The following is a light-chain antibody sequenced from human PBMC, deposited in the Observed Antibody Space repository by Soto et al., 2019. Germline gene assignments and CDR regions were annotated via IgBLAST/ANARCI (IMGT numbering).Light chain of an antibody. CDR2: GAS. Sequence: EIVLTQSPGTLSLSPGERATLSCRASQSVSSIYLAWYQQKPGQAPRLLIYGASSRATGIPDRFSGSGSGTDFTLTISRLEPEDFAVYYCQQYGSSPQRTFGQGTKVDIK. J-gene: IGKJ1*01. V-gene: IGKV3-20*01. CDR1: QSVSSIY. CDR3: QQYGSSPQRT.